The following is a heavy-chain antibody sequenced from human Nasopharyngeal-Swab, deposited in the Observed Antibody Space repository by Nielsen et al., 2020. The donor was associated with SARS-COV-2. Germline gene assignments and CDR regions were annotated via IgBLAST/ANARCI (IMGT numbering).Heavy chain of an antibody. J-gene: IGHJ4*02. V-gene: IGHV4-39*01. Sequence: SETLSLTCTVSGGSISSSSYYWGWIRQPPGKGLEWIGSIYYSGSTYYNPSLKSRVTISVDTSKNQFSLKLSSVTAADTAVYYCARGRLLWFGELNPYYFDYWGQGTLVTVSS. D-gene: IGHD3-10*01. CDR3: ARGRLLWFGELNPYYFDY. CDR1: GGSISSSSYY. CDR2: IYYSGST.